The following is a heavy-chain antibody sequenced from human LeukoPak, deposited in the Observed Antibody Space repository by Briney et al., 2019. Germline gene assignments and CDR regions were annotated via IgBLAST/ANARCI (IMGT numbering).Heavy chain of an antibody. J-gene: IGHJ6*03. D-gene: IGHD3-3*01. CDR2: INTNSGNS. CDR1: GYSFISYA. V-gene: IGHV7-4-1*02. Sequence: ASVKVSCKASGYSFISYAMNWVRQAPGQGLEWMGWINTNSGNSTYAQGFTGRFVFSLDTSVSTAYLQINYLKAEDTAVYYCARSDYYMDVWGKGTTVTVSS. CDR3: ARSDYYMDV.